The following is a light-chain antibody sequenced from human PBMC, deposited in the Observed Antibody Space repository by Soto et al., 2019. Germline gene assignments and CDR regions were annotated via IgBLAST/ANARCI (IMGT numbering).Light chain of an antibody. CDR3: QHYNSYSEA. J-gene: IGKJ1*01. CDR1: QTISSG. V-gene: IGKV1-5*03. Sequence: DIQRTQAPSTLSVSLGVNVTITGPARQTISSGWAWYPEKPWKASKLLIYKASTLKSGVPSRFSGSGSGIEFPLTISSLQPDDFATYYCQHYNSYSEAIGQGTKVDI. CDR2: KAS.